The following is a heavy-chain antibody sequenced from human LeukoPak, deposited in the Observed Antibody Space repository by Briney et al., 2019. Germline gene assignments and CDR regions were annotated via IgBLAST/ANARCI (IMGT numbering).Heavy chain of an antibody. V-gene: IGHV1-18*01. J-gene: IGHJ6*02. CDR2: ISAYNGDT. CDR3: ARNYYAMDV. Sequence: EWMGWISAYNGDTEYPQNLQGRVTMTTDTSTSTAYMELRSLRSDDTAVYYCARNYYAMDVWGLGTTVTVSS.